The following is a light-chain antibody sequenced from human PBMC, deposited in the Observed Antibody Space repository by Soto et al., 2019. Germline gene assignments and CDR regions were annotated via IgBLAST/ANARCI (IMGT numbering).Light chain of an antibody. CDR1: QSVANY. CDR2: STS. Sequence: EIVLTQSPATLSLSPGERATLSCRASQSVANYLAWYQQRPGQAPRLLIYSTSTRATGIPDRFSGSGSGTDFTLTISRLEPEDFALYYCQQYDILPITFGQGTRLEIK. V-gene: IGKV3-20*01. J-gene: IGKJ5*01. CDR3: QQYDILPIT.